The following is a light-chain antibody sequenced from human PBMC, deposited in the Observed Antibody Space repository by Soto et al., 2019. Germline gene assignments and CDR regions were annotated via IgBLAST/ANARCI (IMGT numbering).Light chain of an antibody. J-gene: IGKJ4*01. CDR2: GVS. V-gene: IGKV3-20*01. Sequence: EIVLTQSPGTLSLSPGERATLSCRASQSVSSSYLAWYQHKPGQAPRLLMYGVSSRATGIPDRFSGSGSGTDFTLNLRRLEPEYLAVYYCQQYGSPLTFGGGTKVEIK. CDR3: QQYGSPLT. CDR1: QSVSSSY.